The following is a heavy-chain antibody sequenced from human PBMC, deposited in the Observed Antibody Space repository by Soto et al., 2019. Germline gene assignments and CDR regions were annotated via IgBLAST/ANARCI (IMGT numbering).Heavy chain of an antibody. Sequence: GGSLRLSCVASGFTLSNYGMHWVRQAPGKGLEWVAMISYDGSAEHYVDSVEGRFTISRDISKNVLYLQMNSLRPEDTALYYCARVHTNYYYYGMDVWGQGTTVTVSS. V-gene: IGHV3-30*03. CDR1: GFTLSNYG. J-gene: IGHJ6*02. CDR2: ISYDGSAE. CDR3: ARVHTNYYYYGMDV. D-gene: IGHD3-10*01.